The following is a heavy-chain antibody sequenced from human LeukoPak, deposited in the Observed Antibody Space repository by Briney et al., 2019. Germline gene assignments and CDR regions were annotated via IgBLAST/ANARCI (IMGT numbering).Heavy chain of an antibody. CDR2: IHYDGRT. J-gene: IGHJ4*02. Sequence: PSETLSLTCTVSGASMSGQHWSWIRQAPGKGLEWIAWIHYDGRTNYNPSLKSRLSLSVDTSTNQFSLSLNSVTAADTAVYFCARLLNGGTHPLDNWGPGIRVIVSP. D-gene: IGHD2-8*01. V-gene: IGHV4-59*08. CDR3: ARLLNGGTHPLDN. CDR1: GASMSGQH.